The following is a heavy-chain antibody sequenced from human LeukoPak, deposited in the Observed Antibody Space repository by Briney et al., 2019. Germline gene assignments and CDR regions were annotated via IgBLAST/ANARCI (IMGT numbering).Heavy chain of an antibody. D-gene: IGHD1-26*01. Sequence: GGSLRLSCAASGFTFSSYSMNWVRQAPGKGLEWVSSISSSSSYIYYADSVKGRFTISRGNAKNSLYLQMNSLRAEDTAVYYCARERWKLLDPLHWGQGTLVTVSS. V-gene: IGHV3-21*01. CDR1: GFTFSSYS. J-gene: IGHJ4*02. CDR3: ARERWKLLDPLH. CDR2: ISSSSSYI.